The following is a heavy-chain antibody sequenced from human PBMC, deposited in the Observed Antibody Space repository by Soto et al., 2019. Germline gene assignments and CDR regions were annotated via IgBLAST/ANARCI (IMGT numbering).Heavy chain of an antibody. CDR3: ARARWWELSFDY. CDR2: IIPTLGIA. J-gene: IGHJ4*02. D-gene: IGHD2-15*01. CDR1: GGTFSSYT. Sequence: QVQLVQSGAEVKKPGSSVKVSCKASGGTFSSYTISWVRQAPGQGLEWMGRIIPTLGIANYAQKFQGRVTITADKSTSTAYMELSSLRSEDTAVYYCARARWWELSFDYWGQGTLVTVSS. V-gene: IGHV1-69*02.